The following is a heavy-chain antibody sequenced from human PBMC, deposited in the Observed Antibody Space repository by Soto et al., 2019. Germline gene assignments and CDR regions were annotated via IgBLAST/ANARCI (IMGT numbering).Heavy chain of an antibody. Sequence: EVQLLESGGGLVQPGGSLRLSCAASGFTFSNYAMRWVRQAPGKGLEWVSSISKSGGGTYYADSVKGRFTISRDNSKNTLYLQMNSLKAEDTAVYSCAKTSSLFDYWGQGTLVTVSS. CDR1: GFTFSNYA. CDR3: AKTSSLFDY. V-gene: IGHV3-23*01. J-gene: IGHJ4*02. CDR2: ISKSGGGT. D-gene: IGHD6-13*01.